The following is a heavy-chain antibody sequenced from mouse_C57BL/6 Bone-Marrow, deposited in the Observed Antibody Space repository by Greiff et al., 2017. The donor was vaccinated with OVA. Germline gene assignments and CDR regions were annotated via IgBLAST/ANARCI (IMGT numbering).Heavy chain of an antibody. D-gene: IGHD2-10*01. CDR1: GYTFTSYG. CDR2: IYPRSGNP. V-gene: IGHV1-81*01. CDR3: AAYPYWYFDG. Sequence: QVQLQQSGAELARPGASVKLSCKASGYTFTSYGISWVKQRTGQGLEWIGEIYPRSGNPYYNEKFKGKATLTADKSSSTAYMELRSLTSEDAAVYFCAAYPYWYFDGWGTGTTVTVSS. J-gene: IGHJ1*03.